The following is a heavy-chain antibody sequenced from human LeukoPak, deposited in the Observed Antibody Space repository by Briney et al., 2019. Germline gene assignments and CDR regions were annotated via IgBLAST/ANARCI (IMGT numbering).Heavy chain of an antibody. CDR2: IYPDDSDT. V-gene: IGHV5-51*01. Sequence: GESLKISCKGSGHNFTSQWIAWVRQMPGKGLEWMGIIYPDDSDTRVSPSFQGQVTLSADKSINTAYLEWSSLKASDSAMYFCARLLTQGRRTYYYYMDVWGEGTTVTVSS. D-gene: IGHD2-15*01. CDR1: GHNFTSQW. J-gene: IGHJ6*03. CDR3: ARLLTQGRRTYYYYMDV.